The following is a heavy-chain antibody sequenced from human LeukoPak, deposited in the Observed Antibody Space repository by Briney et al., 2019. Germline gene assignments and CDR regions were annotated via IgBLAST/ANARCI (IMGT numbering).Heavy chain of an antibody. CDR3: VRDVGALRGEVYFDY. V-gene: IGHV3-7*01. Sequence: GGSLRLSCAASGFTFSSYGMHWVRQAPGKGREGVANIKQDGSEKYYVDSVKGRFTISRDNAKNSLYLQMNSLRAEDTAVYFCVRDVGALRGEVYFDYWGQGTLVTVSS. D-gene: IGHD3-10*01. CDR1: GFTFSSYG. CDR2: IKQDGSEK. J-gene: IGHJ4*02.